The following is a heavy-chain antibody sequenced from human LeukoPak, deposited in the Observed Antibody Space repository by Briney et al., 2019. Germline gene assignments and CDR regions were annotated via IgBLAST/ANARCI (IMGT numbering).Heavy chain of an antibody. D-gene: IGHD5-12*01. Sequence: PSETLSLTCAVYGGSFSGYYWSWIRQPPGKGLEWIGEINHSGGTNYNPSLKSRVTISVDTPKNQISLRLSSVTAADTAVYYCARGVGYGAADGFDPWGQGTLVTVSS. V-gene: IGHV4-34*01. J-gene: IGHJ5*02. CDR2: INHSGGT. CDR3: ARGVGYGAADGFDP. CDR1: GGSFSGYY.